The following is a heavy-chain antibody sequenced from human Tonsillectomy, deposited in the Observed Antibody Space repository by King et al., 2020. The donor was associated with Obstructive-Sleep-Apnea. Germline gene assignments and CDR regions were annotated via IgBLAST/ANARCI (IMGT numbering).Heavy chain of an antibody. CDR2: ISYSGST. CDR1: GGSISSYY. V-gene: IGHV4-59*08. J-gene: IGHJ4*02. Sequence: VQLQESGPGLVKPSETLSLTCTVSGGSISSYYWSWIRQPPGKGLEWIGYISYSGSTNYNPSLKSPVTISVDTSKNQFSLKLSAVTAADTAVYYCARSLDSSGYYYTNYWGQGTLVTVSS. D-gene: IGHD3-22*01. CDR3: ARSLDSSGYYYTNY.